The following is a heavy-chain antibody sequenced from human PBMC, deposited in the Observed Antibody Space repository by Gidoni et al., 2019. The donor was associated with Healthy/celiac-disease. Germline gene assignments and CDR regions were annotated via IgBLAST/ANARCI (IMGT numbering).Heavy chain of an antibody. D-gene: IGHD6-13*01. CDR2: ISWNSGSI. Sequence: EVQLVVSGGGLVLPGRSLRLSCAASGFTFDDYAMHWVRQAPGKGLGWGSGISWNSGSIGYADSVKGRFTISRDNAKNSLYLQMNRLRAEDTALYYCAREYSGYSRQGNWFDPWGQGTLVTVSS. CDR1: GFTFDDYA. J-gene: IGHJ5*02. V-gene: IGHV3-9*01. CDR3: AREYSGYSRQGNWFDP.